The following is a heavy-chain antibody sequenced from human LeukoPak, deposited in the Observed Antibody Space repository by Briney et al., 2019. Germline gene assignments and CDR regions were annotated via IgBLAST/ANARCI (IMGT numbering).Heavy chain of an antibody. CDR1: GFTFSSYG. CDR2: ISYDGSNK. J-gene: IGHJ3*02. D-gene: IGHD5-18*01. Sequence: GRSLRLSCAASGFTFSSYGMHWVRQAPGKGLEWVAVISYDGSNKYYADSVKGRLTISRDNSKNTLYLQMNSLRAEDTAVYYCAKGGNSYGYGSAFDIWGQGTMVTVSS. V-gene: IGHV3-30*18. CDR3: AKGGNSYGYGSAFDI.